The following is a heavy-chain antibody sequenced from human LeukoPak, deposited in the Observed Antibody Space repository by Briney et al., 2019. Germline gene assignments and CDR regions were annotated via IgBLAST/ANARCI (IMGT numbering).Heavy chain of an antibody. CDR1: GCSIRTSSFY. D-gene: IGHD2-2*01. J-gene: IGHJ4*02. V-gene: IGHV4-39*01. CDR2: IYYSGSS. Sequence: SETLSLTCIVSGCSIRTSSFYWDWIRQPPGKGLEWIGSIYYSGSSYYNPSLKSRVTMSVDTSKNQFSLKLSSVTAADTAVYYCATQDVVVPTAAQRPLDYWGQGTLVTVSS. CDR3: ATQDVVVPTAAQRPLDY.